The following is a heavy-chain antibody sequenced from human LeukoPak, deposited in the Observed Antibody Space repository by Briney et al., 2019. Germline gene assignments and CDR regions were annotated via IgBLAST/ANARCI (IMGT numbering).Heavy chain of an antibody. D-gene: IGHD3-16*02. CDR3: ARDVMITFGGVIVMYYFDY. Sequence: PGGSLRLSCAASGFTFSSYWMSWVRQAPGKGLEWVANIKQDGSEKYYVDSVKGRFTISRDNAKNSPYLQMNSLRAEDTAVYYCARDVMITFGGVIVMYYFDYWGQGTLVTVSS. CDR1: GFTFSSYW. V-gene: IGHV3-7*01. CDR2: IKQDGSEK. J-gene: IGHJ4*02.